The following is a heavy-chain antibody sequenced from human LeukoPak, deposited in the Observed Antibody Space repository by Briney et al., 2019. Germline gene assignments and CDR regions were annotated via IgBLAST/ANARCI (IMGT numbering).Heavy chain of an antibody. D-gene: IGHD3-22*01. CDR1: GFTFSNAW. Sequence: GSLRLSCAASGFTFSNAWMSWVRQAPGKGLEWVGRIKSTTDGGTTGYAAPVKGRFTISRDDTKNTLYLQMNSLKTEDTAVYYCTTAPYYDTAWKAFDIWGQGTMVTVSS. J-gene: IGHJ3*02. CDR2: IKSTTDGGTT. CDR3: TTAPYYDTAWKAFDI. V-gene: IGHV3-15*01.